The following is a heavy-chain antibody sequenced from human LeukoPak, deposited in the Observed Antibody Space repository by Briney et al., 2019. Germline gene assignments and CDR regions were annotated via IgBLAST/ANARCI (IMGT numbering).Heavy chain of an antibody. CDR3: ATSSEGGYSYGSDIDY. Sequence: GASVKVSGKASGYTFTAYYMYWVRQAPGQGLECMGRINPNSGGTNYAQKFQGRVTMTRDTSISTAYMELSRLRSDDTAVYYCATSSEGGYSYGSDIDYWGQGTLVTVSS. D-gene: IGHD5-18*01. J-gene: IGHJ4*02. CDR2: INPNSGGT. V-gene: IGHV1-2*06. CDR1: GYTFTAYY.